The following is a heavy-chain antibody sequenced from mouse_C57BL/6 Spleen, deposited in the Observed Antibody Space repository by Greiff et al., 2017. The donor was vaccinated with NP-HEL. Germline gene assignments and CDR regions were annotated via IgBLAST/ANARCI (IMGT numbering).Heavy chain of an antibody. J-gene: IGHJ1*03. D-gene: IGHD1-1*01. CDR2: IDPETGGT. Sequence: VKLMESGAELVRPGASVTLSCKASGYTFTDYEMHWVKQTPVHGLEWIGAIDPETGGTAYNQKFKGKAILTADKSSSTAYMELRSLTSEDSAVYYCTREGYYGSRVDWYFDVWGTGTTVTVSS. CDR3: TREGYYGSRVDWYFDV. V-gene: IGHV1-15*01. CDR1: GYTFTDYE.